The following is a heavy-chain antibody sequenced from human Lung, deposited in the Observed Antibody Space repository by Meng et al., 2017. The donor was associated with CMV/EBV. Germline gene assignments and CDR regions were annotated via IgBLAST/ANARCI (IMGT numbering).Heavy chain of an antibody. CDR3: ARISRIRGSIMTGGFDT. CDR2: VNSYTGDT. J-gene: IGHJ5*02. D-gene: IGHD3-10*01. Sequence: ASVKVSXQAYGYSFNSYIISWVRQAPGQGLEWMGWVNSYTGDTDYAPQFQERITKTTDTSTTPVYMELRSLRTDDTAAYYCARISRIRGSIMTGGFDTWGQGXLVTVSS. V-gene: IGHV1-18*04. CDR1: GYSFNSYI.